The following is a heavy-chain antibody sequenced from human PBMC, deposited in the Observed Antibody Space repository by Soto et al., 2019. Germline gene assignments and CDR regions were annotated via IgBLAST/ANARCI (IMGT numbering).Heavy chain of an antibody. CDR3: ARSIDSSGFYFSNC. CDR1: GGFISSYY. D-gene: IGHD3-22*01. CDR2: IHHTGST. J-gene: IGHJ4*02. V-gene: IGHV4-59*01. Sequence: SETLSLTCTVSGGFISSYYLSWIRQSPGKGLELIGYIHHTGSTNYNPSLKSRVTMSLDTSRNQFSLKLYSVTAADTAVYYCARSIDSSGFYFSNCWGQGTLVNVSS.